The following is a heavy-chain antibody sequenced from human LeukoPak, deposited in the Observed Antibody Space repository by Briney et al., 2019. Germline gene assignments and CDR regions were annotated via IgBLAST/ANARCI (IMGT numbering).Heavy chain of an antibody. CDR2: IYYSGST. Sequence: PSETLSLTCTVSGGSISSSSYYWGWIRQPPGKGLEWIGSIYYSGSTNYNPSLKSRVTISVDTSKNQFSLKLSSVTAADTAVYYCARPAARHYYYYYYMDVWGKGTTVTISS. V-gene: IGHV4-39*07. CDR1: GGSISSSSYY. J-gene: IGHJ6*03. CDR3: ARPAARHYYYYYYMDV. D-gene: IGHD2-2*01.